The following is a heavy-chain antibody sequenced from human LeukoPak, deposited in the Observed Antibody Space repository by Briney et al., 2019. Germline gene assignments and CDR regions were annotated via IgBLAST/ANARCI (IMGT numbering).Heavy chain of an antibody. Sequence: GGSLRLSCSASGFTFRTDTMHCVRQAPGKGLESVSTINGNGRSTYYADSVRGRFTISRDNSKNTLYLQMSRPGAADVAVYHSMKGGSGSLNNWGQGTLVTVSS. D-gene: IGHD3-22*01. V-gene: IGHV3-64D*08. CDR3: MKGGSGSLNN. CDR2: INGNGRST. CDR1: GFTFRTDT. J-gene: IGHJ4*02.